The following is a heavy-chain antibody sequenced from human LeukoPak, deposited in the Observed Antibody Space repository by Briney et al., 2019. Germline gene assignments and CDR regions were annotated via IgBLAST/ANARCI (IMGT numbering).Heavy chain of an antibody. D-gene: IGHD3-3*01. V-gene: IGHV4-61*08. CDR2: IYYSGST. J-gene: IGHJ4*02. CDR1: GASISDAAYY. Sequence: SETLSLTCTVSGASISDAAYYWSWIRQHPGEGLEWIGYIYYSGSTNYNPSLKSRVTISVDTSKNQFSLKLSSVTAADTAVYYCARTLIADYDFWSGSHHFDYWGQGTLVTVSS. CDR3: ARTLIADYDFWSGSHHFDY.